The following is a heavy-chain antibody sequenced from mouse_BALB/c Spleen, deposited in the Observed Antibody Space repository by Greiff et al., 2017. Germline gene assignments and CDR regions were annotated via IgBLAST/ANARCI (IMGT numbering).Heavy chain of an antibody. CDR1: GYTFTEYI. CDR3: ARHEDKSSSYYAMDY. CDR2: FYPGSGSI. V-gene: IGHV1-62-2*01. J-gene: IGHJ4*01. D-gene: IGHD1-1*01. Sequence: VKLMESGAGLVKPGASVKLSCKASGYTFTEYIIHWVKQRSGQGLEWIGWFYPGSGSIKYNEKFKDKATLTADKSSSTVYMELSRLTSEDSAVYFCARHEDKSSSYYAMDYWGQGTSVTVSS.